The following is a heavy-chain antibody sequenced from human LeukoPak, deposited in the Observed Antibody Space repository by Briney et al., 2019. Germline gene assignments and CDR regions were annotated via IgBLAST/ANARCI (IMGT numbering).Heavy chain of an antibody. D-gene: IGHD1-1*01. CDR3: ARDKAFTGTTPHAFDI. CDR1: GFTFSDYY. J-gene: IGHJ3*02. V-gene: IGHV3-11*04. Sequence: GGSLRLSCAASGFTFSDYYMSWIRQAPGKGLEWVSYISSSGSTIYYADSVKGRFTISRDNAKNSLYLQMNSLRAEDTAVYYCARDKAFTGTTPHAFDIWGQGTMVTVSS. CDR2: ISSSGSTI.